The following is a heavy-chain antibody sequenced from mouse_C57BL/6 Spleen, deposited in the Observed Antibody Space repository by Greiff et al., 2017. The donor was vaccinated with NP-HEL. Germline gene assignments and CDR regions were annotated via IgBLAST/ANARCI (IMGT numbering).Heavy chain of an antibody. V-gene: IGHV1-69*01. CDR2: IDPSDSYT. Sequence: QVQLQQPGAELVMPGASVKLSCKASGYTLTSYWMHWVKQRPGQGLEWIGEIDPSDSYTNYNQKFKGKSTLTVDKSSSTAYMQLSSLTSEDSAVYYCARRGSNLFDYWGQGTTLTVSS. J-gene: IGHJ2*01. D-gene: IGHD1-1*01. CDR3: ARRGSNLFDY. CDR1: GYTLTSYW.